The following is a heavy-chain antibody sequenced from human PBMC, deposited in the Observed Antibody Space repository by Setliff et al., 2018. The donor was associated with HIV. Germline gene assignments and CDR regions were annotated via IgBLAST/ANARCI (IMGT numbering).Heavy chain of an antibody. D-gene: IGHD6-13*01. Sequence: ASVKVSCKISGYTLTELSIHWVRQAPGKGLEWMANFDPEDGETLYAQKFQGRLTMTEDTSTDTAYMELSSLRSDDTAMYYCATDPGYSSTWYSESFQHWGQGTEVTVSS. J-gene: IGHJ1*01. CDR1: GYTLTELS. CDR2: FDPEDGET. V-gene: IGHV1-24*01. CDR3: ATDPGYSSTWYSESFQH.